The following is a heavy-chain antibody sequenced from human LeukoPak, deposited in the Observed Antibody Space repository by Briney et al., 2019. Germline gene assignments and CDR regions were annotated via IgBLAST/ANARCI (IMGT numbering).Heavy chain of an antibody. D-gene: IGHD6-13*01. CDR3: ARAGAAAGTRDFDP. Sequence: SETLSLTCAVYGGSFSGYYWSWIRQPPGKGLEWIGEINHSGSTNYNPSLKSRVTISVDTSKNQFSLKLSSVTAADTAVHYCARAGAAAGTRDFDPWGQGTLVTVSS. CDR2: INHSGST. J-gene: IGHJ5*02. V-gene: IGHV4-34*01. CDR1: GGSFSGYY.